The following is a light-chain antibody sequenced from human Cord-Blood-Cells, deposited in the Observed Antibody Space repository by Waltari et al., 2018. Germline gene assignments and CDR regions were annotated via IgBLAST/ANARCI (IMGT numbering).Light chain of an antibody. J-gene: IGKJ2*03. V-gene: IGKV1-39*01. CDR2: AAS. CDR1: QSISSY. CDR3: QQSYSTPYS. Sequence: DIQMNESPSSLSAYVGDRVTITCRASQSISSYLNWYQQKPGKAPKLLIYAASSLQSGDPSRFSGSGSGTDFTLTISSLQPEDFATYYCQQSYSTPYSFGQGTKLEIK.